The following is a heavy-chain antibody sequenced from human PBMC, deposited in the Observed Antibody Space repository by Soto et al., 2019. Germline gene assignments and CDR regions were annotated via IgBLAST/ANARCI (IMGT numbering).Heavy chain of an antibody. Sequence: GGSLRLSCAASGFTFSSYGMHWVRQAPGKGLEWVAVIWYDGSNKYYADSVKGRFTISRDNSKNTLYLQMNSLRAEDTAVYYCARGEMEDGRLDYYYYGMDVWGQGTTVTVSS. CDR1: GFTFSSYG. CDR2: IWYDGSNK. V-gene: IGHV3-33*01. J-gene: IGHJ6*02. D-gene: IGHD1-26*01. CDR3: ARGEMEDGRLDYYYYGMDV.